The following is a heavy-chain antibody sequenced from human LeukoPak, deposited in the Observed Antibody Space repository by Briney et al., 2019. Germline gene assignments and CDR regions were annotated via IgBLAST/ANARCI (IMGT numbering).Heavy chain of an antibody. J-gene: IGHJ4*02. CDR3: ARTLQYYYDSSGYYPNPRFDY. V-gene: IGHV4-30-4*01. D-gene: IGHD3-22*01. CDR2: IYYGGST. CDR1: GGSISSGDYY. Sequence: SETLSLTCTVSGGSISSGDYYWSWIRQPPGKGLEWIGYIYYGGSTYYNPSLKSRVTISVDTSKNQFSLKLSSVTAADTAVYYCARTLQYYYDSSGYYPNPRFDYWGQGALVTVSS.